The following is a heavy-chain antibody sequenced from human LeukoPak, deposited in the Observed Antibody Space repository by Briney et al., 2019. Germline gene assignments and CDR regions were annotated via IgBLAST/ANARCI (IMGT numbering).Heavy chain of an antibody. CDR3: VRDGRGRTPYDC. Sequence: GGSPRLSCAASGFSFSDYWMNWVRQVPGKGPVWVSHISPDGRNIAYADSVKGRFTISRDSAKNTLYLQMNSLRVEDTAIYYCVRDGRGRTPYDCWGQGTLVTVSS. CDR1: GFSFSDYW. V-gene: IGHV3-74*01. D-gene: IGHD2-15*01. J-gene: IGHJ4*02. CDR2: ISPDGRNI.